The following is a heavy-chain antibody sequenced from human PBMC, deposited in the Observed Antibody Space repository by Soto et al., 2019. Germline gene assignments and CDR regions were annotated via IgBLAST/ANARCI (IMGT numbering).Heavy chain of an antibody. CDR2: MNPNSGNT. V-gene: IGHV1-8*01. CDR3: ARGGYSYGYYYYYGMDV. Sequence: QVQLVQSGAEVKKPGASVKVSCKASGYTFTSYDINWVRQATGQGLEWMGWMNPNSGNTGYAQKFQGRVTMTKNTSISTAYMERSSLRSEDTAVDYCARGGYSYGYYYYYGMDVWGQGTTVTVSS. CDR1: GYTFTSYD. J-gene: IGHJ6*02. D-gene: IGHD5-18*01.